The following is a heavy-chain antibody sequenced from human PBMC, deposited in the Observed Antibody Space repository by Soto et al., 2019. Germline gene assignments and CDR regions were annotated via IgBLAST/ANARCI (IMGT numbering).Heavy chain of an antibody. CDR2: IRSNSDGGTT. D-gene: IGHD1-7*01. CDR1: GFTFTNAW. CDR3: STTKAGTNTFGI. J-gene: IGHJ3*02. V-gene: IGHV3-15*07. Sequence: GGSLRLSCEASGFTFTNAWMNWGRPAPGQGLEWVGRIRSNSDGGTTDYAAPVKGRFSISRDDSKNTLYLQMNSLKTEDTAVYYCSTTKAGTNTFGIWGQGTMVTVSS.